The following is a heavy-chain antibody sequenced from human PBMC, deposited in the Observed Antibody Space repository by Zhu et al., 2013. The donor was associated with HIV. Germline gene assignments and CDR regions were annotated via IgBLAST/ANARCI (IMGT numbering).Heavy chain of an antibody. J-gene: IGHJ4*02. CDR2: INPNGGGT. Sequence: QVQMVQSGAEVKKPGASLKVSCKASGYTFTDYYVHWVRQAPGQGLEWMGWINPNGGGTNYAQKFQGRVTMNRDTSISTAYMQLTGLTPDDTATYYCARDETYWGQGTLVTVSS. V-gene: IGHV1-2*02. CDR3: ARDETY. CDR1: GYTFTDYY.